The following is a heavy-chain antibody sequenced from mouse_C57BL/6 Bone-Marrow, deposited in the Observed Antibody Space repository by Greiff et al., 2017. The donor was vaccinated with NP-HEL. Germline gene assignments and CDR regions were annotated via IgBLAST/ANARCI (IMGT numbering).Heavy chain of an antibody. CDR2: ISSGSSTN. D-gene: IGHD1-1*01. CDR3: ARPLYGSSYAYAMDY. Sequence: EVKVVESGGGLVKPGGSLKLSCAASGFTFSDYGMHWVRQAPEKGLEWVAYISSGSSTNYYADTVKGRFTISRDNAKNTLFLQMTSLRSEDTSMYYCARPLYGSSYAYAMDYWGQGTSVTVSS. CDR1: GFTFSDYG. V-gene: IGHV5-17*01. J-gene: IGHJ4*01.